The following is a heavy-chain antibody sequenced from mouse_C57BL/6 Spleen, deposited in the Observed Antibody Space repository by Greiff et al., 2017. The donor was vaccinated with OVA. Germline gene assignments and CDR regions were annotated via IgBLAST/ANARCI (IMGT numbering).Heavy chain of an antibody. CDR1: GYTFTSYW. CDR2: IDPSDSYT. CDR3: ARSSNWFFDY. Sequence: QVQLKQPGAELVKPGASVKLSCKASGYTFTSYWMQWVKQRPGQGLEWIGEIDPSDSYTNYNQKFKGKATLTVDTSSSTAYMQLSSLTSEDSAVYYCARSSNWFFDYWGQGTTLTVSS. V-gene: IGHV1-50*01. D-gene: IGHD4-1*01. J-gene: IGHJ2*01.